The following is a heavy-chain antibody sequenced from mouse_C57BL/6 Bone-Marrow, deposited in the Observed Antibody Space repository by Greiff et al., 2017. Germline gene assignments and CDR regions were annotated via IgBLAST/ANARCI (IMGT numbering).Heavy chain of an antibody. V-gene: IGHV5-16*01. J-gene: IGHJ4*01. CDR2: INYDGSST. D-gene: IGHD2-12*01. Sequence: EVQLQESEGGLVQPGSSMKLSCTASGFTFSDYYMAWVRQVPEKGLEWVANINYDGSSTYYLDSLKSRFIISRENAKNILYLQMSSLKSEDTATYYCARVGGYSRRAMDYWGQGTSVTVSS. CDR3: ARVGGYSRRAMDY. CDR1: GFTFSDYY.